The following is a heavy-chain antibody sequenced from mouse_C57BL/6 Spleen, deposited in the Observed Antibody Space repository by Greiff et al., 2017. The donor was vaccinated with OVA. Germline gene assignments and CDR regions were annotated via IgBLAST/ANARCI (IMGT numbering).Heavy chain of an antibody. CDR3: ARASKTHYFDY. Sequence: EVHLVESGGGLVKPGGSLKLSCAASGFTFSDYGMHWVRQAPEKGLEWVAYISSGSSTIYYADTVKGRFTISRDNAKNTLFLHMTSLRSEDTAMYDCARASKTHYFDYWGQGTTLTVSS. D-gene: IGHD2-5*01. J-gene: IGHJ2*01. V-gene: IGHV5-17*01. CDR2: ISSGSSTI. CDR1: GFTFSDYG.